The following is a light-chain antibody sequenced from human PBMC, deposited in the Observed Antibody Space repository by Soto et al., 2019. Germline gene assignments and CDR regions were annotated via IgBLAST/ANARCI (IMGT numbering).Light chain of an antibody. V-gene: IGLV1-44*01. J-gene: IGLJ2*01. Sequence: QSVLTQPPSASGTPGQRVTISCSGSSSNIGSNTVNWYQQVPGTAPKPLMFSTDQRPSGVPDRFSGSKSGTSASLAISGLQSEDGADYYCAAWDDSLNGVVFGGGTKLTVL. CDR1: SSNIGSNT. CDR3: AAWDDSLNGVV. CDR2: STD.